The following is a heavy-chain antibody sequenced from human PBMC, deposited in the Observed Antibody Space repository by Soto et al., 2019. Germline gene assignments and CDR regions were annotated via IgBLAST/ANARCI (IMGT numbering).Heavy chain of an antibody. CDR2: ISAYNGNT. V-gene: IGHV1-18*01. J-gene: IGHJ4*02. CDR1: GYIMTTYG. CDR3: ARDLPPVDY. Sequence: ASVKVSCKASGYIMTTYGVSWVRQAPGQGLEWMGWISAYNGNTNYAQKLQGRVTMTTDTSTSTAYMELRSLRSDDTAVYYCARDLPPVDYWGQGTLVTVSS.